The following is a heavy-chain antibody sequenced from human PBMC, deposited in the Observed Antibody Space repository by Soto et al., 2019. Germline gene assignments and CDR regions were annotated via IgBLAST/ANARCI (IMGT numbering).Heavy chain of an antibody. Sequence: GGSLRLSCAASGFTFSSYSMNWVRQAPGKGLEWVSYISSSSSTIYYADSVEGRFTISRDNAKNSLYLQMNSLRDEDTAVYYCAKARAQYYDFWSGYPVDYWGQGTLVTVSS. CDR2: ISSSSSTI. CDR1: GFTFSSYS. CDR3: AKARAQYYDFWSGYPVDY. D-gene: IGHD3-3*01. J-gene: IGHJ4*02. V-gene: IGHV3-48*02.